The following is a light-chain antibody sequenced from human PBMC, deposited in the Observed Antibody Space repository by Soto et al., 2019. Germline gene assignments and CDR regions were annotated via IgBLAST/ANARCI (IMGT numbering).Light chain of an antibody. CDR2: SNN. V-gene: IGLV1-44*01. CDR1: SSNIGSNT. Sequence: QSVLTRPPSASGTPGQRVTITCSGSSSNIGSNTVNWYQQLPGTAPKLLIYSNNQRPSGVPDRFSGSKSGTSASLAISGLQSEDEADYYCAAWDDSLNGQGVFGGGTKLTVL. J-gene: IGLJ2*01. CDR3: AAWDDSLNGQGV.